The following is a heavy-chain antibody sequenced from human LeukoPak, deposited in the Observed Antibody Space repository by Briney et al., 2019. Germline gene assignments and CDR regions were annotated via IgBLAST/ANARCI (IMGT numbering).Heavy chain of an antibody. V-gene: IGHV4-39*01. CDR3: ARHRSSGSYGAFDI. Sequence: SETLSLTCTVSGGSISSSSYYWGWIRQPPGKGLEWIGSIYYSGSTYYNPSLKSRVTISVDTSKNQFSQKLSSVTAADTAVYYCARHRSSGSYGAFDIWGQGTMVTVSS. CDR1: GGSISSSSYY. CDR2: IYYSGST. J-gene: IGHJ3*02. D-gene: IGHD3-10*01.